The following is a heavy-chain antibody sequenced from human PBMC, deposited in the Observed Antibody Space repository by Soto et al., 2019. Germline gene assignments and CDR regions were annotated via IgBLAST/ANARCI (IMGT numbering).Heavy chain of an antibody. Sequence: PGESLKISCKDSGYSFTSYWIAWVRQTPGKGLEWMGIIYPYDSNTRYSPSFQGQVTISADKSVSTAYLQWSSLKASDTAMYFCTRDLDYNGKSESFNIWGKGTMVTVSS. CDR2: IYPYDSNT. D-gene: IGHD4-4*01. CDR3: TRDLDYNGKSESFNI. J-gene: IGHJ3*02. V-gene: IGHV5-51*01. CDR1: GYSFTSYW.